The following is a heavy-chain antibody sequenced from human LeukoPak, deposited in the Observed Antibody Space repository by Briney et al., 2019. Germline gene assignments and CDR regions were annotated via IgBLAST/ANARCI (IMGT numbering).Heavy chain of an antibody. V-gene: IGHV1-8*01. CDR1: GYTFTSYD. CDR3: ARXXXGSXCSGGSCPYFDF. J-gene: IGHJ4*02. D-gene: IGHD2-15*01. Sequence: ASVKVSFKASGYTFTSYDINWVRQATGQGLEWMGWVNPNSGHTGFAQKFQGRGSMTTNTSINTAYMEVRSLKYEDTAVYYCARXXXGSXCSGGSCPYFDFWGQGTLVSVSS. CDR2: VNPNSGHT.